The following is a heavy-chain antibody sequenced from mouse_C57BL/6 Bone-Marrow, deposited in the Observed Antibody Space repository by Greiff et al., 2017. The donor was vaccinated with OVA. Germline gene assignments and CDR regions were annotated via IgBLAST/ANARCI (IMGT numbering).Heavy chain of an antibody. V-gene: IGHV1-64*01. J-gene: IGHJ3*01. CDR1: GYTFTSYW. CDR2: IHPNSGST. D-gene: IGHD4-1*01. CDR3: ARRANWDAWFAY. Sequence: VQLQQPGAELVKPGASVKLSCKASGYTFTSYWMHWVKQRPGQGLEWIGMIHPNSGSTNYNEKFKSKATLTVDKSSSTAYMQLSSLTSEDSAVYYCARRANWDAWFAYWGQGTLVTVSA.